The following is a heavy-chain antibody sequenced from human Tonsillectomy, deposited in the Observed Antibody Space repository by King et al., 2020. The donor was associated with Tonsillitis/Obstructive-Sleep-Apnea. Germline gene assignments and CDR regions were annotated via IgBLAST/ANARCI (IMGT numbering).Heavy chain of an antibody. D-gene: IGHD1-14*01. V-gene: IGHV5-51*01. J-gene: IGHJ4*02. CDR3: ARRRSGDSQEV. CDR1: GYSFTSYW. CDR2: IYPGNSDT. Sequence: VQLVESGAEVKKPGESLKISCKGSGYSFTSYWIGWVRQIPGKGLEWMGIIYPGNSDTRYSPSFQGQVTISADRSISTAYLQGGSLKASDTAMYYCARRRSGDSQEVWGQGTLVTVSS.